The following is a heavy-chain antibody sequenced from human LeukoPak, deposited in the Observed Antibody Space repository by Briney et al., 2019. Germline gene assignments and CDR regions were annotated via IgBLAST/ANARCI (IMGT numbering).Heavy chain of an antibody. V-gene: IGHV3-23*01. CDR2: IRGSGGST. Sequence: SGGSLRLSCAASGFTFYSYAMTLVRQAPGKGPEWVSAIRGSGGSTYYADSVKGRFTISRDNAKNTLYLQMNSLRAEDTPVYYCAKAWRYGTFTGYQDYWGQGTVV. D-gene: IGHD3-9*01. CDR3: AKAWRYGTFTGYQDY. J-gene: IGHJ4*02. CDR1: GFTFYSYA.